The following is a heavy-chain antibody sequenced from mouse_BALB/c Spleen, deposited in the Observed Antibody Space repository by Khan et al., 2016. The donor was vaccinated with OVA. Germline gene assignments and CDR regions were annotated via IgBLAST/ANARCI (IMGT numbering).Heavy chain of an antibody. CDR2: INPSTGYT. J-gene: IGHJ3*01. V-gene: IGHV1-7*01. Sequence: QVQLQQSGAELAKPGASVKMSCKASGYTFTSYWMHWVKQRPGQGLEWIGYINPSTGYTEYTQRFKDKATLTADKSSSTAYMQLSSLTSEESAVYYCASTGSSSAWLTYWGQGTLVTVSA. CDR1: GYTFTSYW. CDR3: ASTGSSSAWLTY. D-gene: IGHD1-1*01.